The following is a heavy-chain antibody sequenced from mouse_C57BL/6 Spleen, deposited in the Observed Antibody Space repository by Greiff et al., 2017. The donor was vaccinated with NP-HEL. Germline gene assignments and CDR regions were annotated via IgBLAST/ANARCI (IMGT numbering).Heavy chain of an antibody. V-gene: IGHV3-6*01. CDR2: ISYDGSN. Sequence: EVQLQESGPGLVKPSQSLSLTCSVTGYSITSGYYWNWIRQSPGNKLEWMGYISYDGSNNYNPSLKNRISITRDTSKNQCFLKLNSVTTEDTATYYCARDDPLGYWGQGTTLTVSS. J-gene: IGHJ2*01. CDR1: GYSITSGYY. CDR3: ARDDPLGY. D-gene: IGHD3-3*01.